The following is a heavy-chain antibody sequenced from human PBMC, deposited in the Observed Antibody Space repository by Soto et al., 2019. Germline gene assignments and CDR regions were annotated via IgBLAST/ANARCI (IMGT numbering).Heavy chain of an antibody. Sequence: GGSLRLSCAASGFTFSDYYMTWIRQAPGKGLEWVSYISSGGSAIYYADSVKGRFTISRDNAKNSLYLQMNSLRGEDTALYFCARRGYCSGGSCYIRMDVWGKGTTVTVSS. J-gene: IGHJ6*03. CDR3: ARRGYCSGGSCYIRMDV. CDR1: GFTFSDYY. V-gene: IGHV3-11*01. CDR2: ISSGGSAI. D-gene: IGHD2-15*01.